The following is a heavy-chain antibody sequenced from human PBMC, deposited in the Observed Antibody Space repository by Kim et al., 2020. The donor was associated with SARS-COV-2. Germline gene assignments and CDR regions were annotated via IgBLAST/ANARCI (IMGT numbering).Heavy chain of an antibody. J-gene: IGHJ5*02. V-gene: IGHV4-30-4*01. D-gene: IGHD3-10*01. CDR3: ARTSYGSGNGDWFDP. CDR1: GGSISSGDYY. CDR2: IYYSGST. Sequence: SETLSLTCTVSGGSISSGDYYWSWIRQPPGKGLEWIGYIYYSGSTYYNPSLKSRVTISVDTSKNQFSLKLSSVTAADTAVYYCARTSYGSGNGDWFDPWGQGTLVTVSS.